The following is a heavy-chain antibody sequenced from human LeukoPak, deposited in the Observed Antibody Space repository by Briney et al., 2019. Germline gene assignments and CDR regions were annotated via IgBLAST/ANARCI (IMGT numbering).Heavy chain of an antibody. D-gene: IGHD1-26*01. CDR2: IIPIFGTA. Sequence: GSSVKVSCKASGGTFSSYAISWVRQAPGQGLEWMGGIIPIFGTANYAQKFQGRVTITADESTSTAYMELSSPRSEDTAVYYCARVAFSGSYYFDYWGQGTLVTVSS. J-gene: IGHJ4*02. V-gene: IGHV1-69*01. CDR1: GGTFSSYA. CDR3: ARVAFSGSYYFDY.